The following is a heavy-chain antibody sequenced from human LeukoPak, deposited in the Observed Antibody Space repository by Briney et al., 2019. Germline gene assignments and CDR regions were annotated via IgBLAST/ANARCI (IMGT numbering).Heavy chain of an antibody. CDR3: ARGGTSGYSSSLHFWGGNYYFDY. CDR2: IKQDGNEK. J-gene: IGHJ4*02. V-gene: IGHV3-7*01. CDR1: GFTFRSYE. Sequence: PWGSLRLSCEDSGFTFRSYEMNWVRQAPGTGLEWVANIKQDGNEKYYVDSVRGRFTTTRDNAKNSLYLQMNSLRAEDTAVYYCARGGTSGYSSSLHFWGGNYYFDYWGQGTLVTVSS. D-gene: IGHD6-13*01.